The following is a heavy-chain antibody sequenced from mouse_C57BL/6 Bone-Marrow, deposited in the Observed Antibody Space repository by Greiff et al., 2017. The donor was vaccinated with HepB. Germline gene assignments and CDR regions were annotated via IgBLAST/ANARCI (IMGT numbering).Heavy chain of an antibody. Sequence: VQLQQPGAELVKPGASVKLSCKASGYTFTSYWMPWVKQRPGQGLEWIGMIHHNSGSTNYNEKFKSKATLTVDKSSSTAYMQLSSLTSEDSAVYESARKGIRGAYWGQGTLVTVSA. CDR2: IHHNSGST. CDR3: ARKGIRGAY. V-gene: IGHV1-64*01. D-gene: IGHD3-3*01. CDR1: GYTFTSYW. J-gene: IGHJ3*01.